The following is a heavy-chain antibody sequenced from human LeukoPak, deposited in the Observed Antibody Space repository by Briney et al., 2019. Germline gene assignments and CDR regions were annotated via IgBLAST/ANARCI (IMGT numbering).Heavy chain of an antibody. CDR1: GYMFTRYA. Sequence: ASVKVSCKASGYMFTRYAIHWLRQPPGQRLEWLGWINAGAGGIKYSQRFQGRVTITRDTSASTAYMELSSLRFEDTGAYYCAREFLNSGTFDYWGQGALVTVSS. J-gene: IGHJ4*02. CDR2: INAGAGGI. D-gene: IGHD1-26*01. V-gene: IGHV1-3*01. CDR3: AREFLNSGTFDY.